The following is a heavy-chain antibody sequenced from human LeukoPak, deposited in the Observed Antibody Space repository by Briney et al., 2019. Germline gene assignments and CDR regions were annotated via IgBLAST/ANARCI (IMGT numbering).Heavy chain of an antibody. CDR1: GFTFSSYW. CDR3: ARDRAAYYDILTGYPLDY. D-gene: IGHD3-9*01. J-gene: IGHJ4*02. Sequence: GGSLRLSCAASGFTFSSYWMHWVRQAPGEGLVWVSRINGDGSSTSYADSVKGRFTISRDNAKNTLYLQMNSLRAEDTAVYSCARDRAAYYDILTGYPLDYWGQGTLVTVSS. V-gene: IGHV3-74*01. CDR2: INGDGSST.